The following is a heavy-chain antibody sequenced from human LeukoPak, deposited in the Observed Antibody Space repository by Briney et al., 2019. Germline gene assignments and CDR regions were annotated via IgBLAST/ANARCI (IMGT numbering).Heavy chain of an antibody. D-gene: IGHD6-13*01. CDR1: GYTFTGYY. J-gene: IGHJ5*02. Sequence: ASVKVSCKASGYTFTGYYMHWVRQAPGQGLEWMGWINPNSGGTNYAQKFQGRVTMTRDTSTSTAYMELSRLRSDDTAVYYCARAVKIGQQQLVQGKDWFDPWGQGTLVTVSS. CDR2: INPNSGGT. V-gene: IGHV1-2*02. CDR3: ARAVKIGQQQLVQGKDWFDP.